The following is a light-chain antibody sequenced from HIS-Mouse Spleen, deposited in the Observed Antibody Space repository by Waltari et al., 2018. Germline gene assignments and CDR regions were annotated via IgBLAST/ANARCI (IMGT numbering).Light chain of an antibody. CDR3: QQYNNWPFT. CDR2: GAS. V-gene: IGKV3-15*01. Sequence: EIVMTQSPATLSVSPGERATLSCRASPSVSSNLAWYQQKPGQAPSLLIYGASTRATGIPARFSGSGSGTEFTLTISSMQSEGFAVYYCQQYNNWPFTFGPGTKVDIK. J-gene: IGKJ3*01. CDR1: PSVSSN.